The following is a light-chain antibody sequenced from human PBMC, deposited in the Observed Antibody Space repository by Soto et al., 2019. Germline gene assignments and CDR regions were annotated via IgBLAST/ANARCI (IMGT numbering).Light chain of an antibody. CDR1: ESIRSW. V-gene: IGKV1-5*03. Sequence: DIQMTQSPSTLSASIGDSVTITCRASESIRSWVAWYQQTPGKAPKILINKASELEGGVPPRFSGSGSGTEFTLTISSLQPDDFATYYCQQYFRHATFGQGTMGDIK. CDR3: QQYFRHAT. CDR2: KAS. J-gene: IGKJ1*01.